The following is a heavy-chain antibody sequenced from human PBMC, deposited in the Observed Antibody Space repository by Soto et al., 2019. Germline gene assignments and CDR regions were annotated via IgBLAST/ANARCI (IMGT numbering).Heavy chain of an antibody. CDR3: ARGRLIYMYYFDY. Sequence: PGESLKISCEASGFIFSYYSMNWVRQAPGKGLEWVSYISSGSSTIYYPGSVKGRFTISRENAKNSLYLQMNSLRAEDTAVYYCARGRLIYMYYFDYWGQGTLVTVSS. D-gene: IGHD2-2*02. J-gene: IGHJ4*02. CDR1: GFIFSYYS. V-gene: IGHV3-48*01. CDR2: ISSGSSTI.